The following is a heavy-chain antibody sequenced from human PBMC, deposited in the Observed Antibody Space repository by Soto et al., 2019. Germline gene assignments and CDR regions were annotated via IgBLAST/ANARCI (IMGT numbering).Heavy chain of an antibody. CDR2: ISPISDPP. CDR3: ATFHHSGYYYAMAV. D-gene: IGHD1-26*01. Sequence: QVQLVQSAAEVRKPGSSVKVSCNVSVGTFVSYAFSWVRQAPGQGLEWMGGISPISDPPKYAQGFQGRLTITADDPARTVYMELSSLRSEDTAVYYCATFHHSGYYYAMAVWGQGTTVTVTS. CDR1: VGTFVSYA. V-gene: IGHV1-69*01. J-gene: IGHJ6*02.